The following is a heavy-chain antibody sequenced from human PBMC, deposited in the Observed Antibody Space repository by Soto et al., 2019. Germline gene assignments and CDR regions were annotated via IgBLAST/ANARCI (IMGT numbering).Heavy chain of an antibody. CDR2: ILVGGST. CDR3: AKATAPSGGAFDI. V-gene: IGHV3-23*01. D-gene: IGHD1-1*01. J-gene: IGHJ3*02. Sequence: PGGSLRLSCAASGFICSSYDMSWVRQAPGKGLEWVSTILVGGSTHYEDSVTGRFTISRDTSKNTVFLQVNSLTAGDTAVYYCAKATAPSGGAFDICGQGTMVTVSS. CDR1: GFICSSYD.